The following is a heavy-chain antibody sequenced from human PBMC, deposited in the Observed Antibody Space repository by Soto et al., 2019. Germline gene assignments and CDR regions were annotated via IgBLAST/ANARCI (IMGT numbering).Heavy chain of an antibody. J-gene: IGHJ4*02. D-gene: IGHD3-22*01. CDR1: GGSVSSGSYY. V-gene: IGHV4-61*01. CDR2: IYYSGST. Sequence: QVQLQESGPGLVKPSETLSLTCTVSGGSVSSGSYYWNWIRQPPGKGLEWIGYIYYSGSTNYNPPFPGRVTISVDTSNHQFSLKLSSVTAADTAVYYCARVLGYYLDPSGYYHFDYWGQGTLVTVSS. CDR3: ARVLGYYLDPSGYYHFDY.